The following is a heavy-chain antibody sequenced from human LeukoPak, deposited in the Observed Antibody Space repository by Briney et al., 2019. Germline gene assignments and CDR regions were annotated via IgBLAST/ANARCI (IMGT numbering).Heavy chain of an antibody. CDR2: IYYSGST. CDR1: GGSISSGDYY. CDR3: ARGPWSSGSYNTGFDY. D-gene: IGHD1-26*01. J-gene: IGHJ4*02. Sequence: SETLSLTCTVSGGSISSGDYYWSWIRQPPGKGLEWIGYIYYSGSTYYNPSLKSRVTISVDTSKNQFSLKLGSVTAADTAVYYCARGPWSSGSYNTGFDYWGQGTLVTVSS. V-gene: IGHV4-30-4*01.